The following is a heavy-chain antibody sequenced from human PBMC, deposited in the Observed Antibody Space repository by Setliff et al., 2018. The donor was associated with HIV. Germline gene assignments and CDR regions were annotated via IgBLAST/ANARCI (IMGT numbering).Heavy chain of an antibody. CDR2: INHSGST. V-gene: IGHV4-34*01. D-gene: IGHD6-13*01. CDR1: GGSFSGYY. CDR3: AAASSWDPLLDY. J-gene: IGHJ4*02. Sequence: ATLSLTCAVYGGSFSGYYWSWIRQPPGKGLEWIGEINHSGSTNYNPSLKSRVTISVDTSMDQFSLKLNSVTAADTAVYYCAAASSWDPLLDYWGQGTLVTVSS.